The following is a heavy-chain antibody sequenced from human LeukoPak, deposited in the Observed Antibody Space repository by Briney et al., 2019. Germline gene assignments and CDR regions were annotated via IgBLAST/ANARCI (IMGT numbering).Heavy chain of an antibody. CDR1: GGSFSGYY. V-gene: IGHV4-34*01. CDR2: INHSGST. Sequence: ASETLSLTCAVYGGSFSGYYWSWIRQPPGKGLEWIGEINHSGSTNYNPSLKSRVTISVDTSKNQFSLKLSSVTAADTAVYYCARGLGFGYWGQGTLVTVSS. J-gene: IGHJ4*02. CDR3: ARGLGFGY.